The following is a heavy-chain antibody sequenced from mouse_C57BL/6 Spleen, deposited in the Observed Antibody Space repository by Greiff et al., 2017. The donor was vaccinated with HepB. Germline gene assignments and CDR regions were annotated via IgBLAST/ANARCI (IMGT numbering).Heavy chain of an antibody. J-gene: IGHJ3*01. CDR2: IDPETGGT. V-gene: IGHV1-15*01. CDR3: TRGNYPAWFAY. D-gene: IGHD1-1*02. Sequence: VQRVESGAELVRPGASVTLSCKASGYTFTDYEMHWVKQTPVHGLEWIGAIDPETGGTAYNQKFKGKAILTADKSSSTAYMELRSLTSEDSAVYYCTRGNYPAWFAYWGQGTLVTVSA. CDR1: GYTFTDYE.